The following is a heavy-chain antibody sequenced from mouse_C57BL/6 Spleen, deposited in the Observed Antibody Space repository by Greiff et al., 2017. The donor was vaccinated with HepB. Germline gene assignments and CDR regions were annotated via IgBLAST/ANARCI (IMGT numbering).Heavy chain of an antibody. CDR3: ARGEWLFFGIAY. CDR2: IDPANGNT. D-gene: IGHD2-2*01. Sequence: VHVKQSVAELVRPGASVKLSCTASGFNIKNTYMHWVKQRPEQGLEWIGRIDPANGNTKYAPKFQGKATITADTSSNTAYLQLSSLTSEDTAIYYCARGEWLFFGIAYWGQGTLVTVSA. J-gene: IGHJ3*01. CDR1: GFNIKNTY. V-gene: IGHV14-3*01.